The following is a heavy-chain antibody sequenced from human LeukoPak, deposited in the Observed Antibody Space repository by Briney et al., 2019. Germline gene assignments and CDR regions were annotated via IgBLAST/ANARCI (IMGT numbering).Heavy chain of an antibody. D-gene: IGHD5-18*01. J-gene: IGHJ4*02. CDR2: LSNTNMI. V-gene: IGHV3-48*01. CDR1: GFTFSSYG. CDR3: ARRGDTPMVGDY. Sequence: GGSLRLSCAASGFTFSSYGMNWVRRAPGKGLEWLSYLSNTNMIHYAESVKGRFTISRDNAKNSLYLQMDGLRAEDTAVYYCARRGDTPMVGDYWGQGTLVTVSS.